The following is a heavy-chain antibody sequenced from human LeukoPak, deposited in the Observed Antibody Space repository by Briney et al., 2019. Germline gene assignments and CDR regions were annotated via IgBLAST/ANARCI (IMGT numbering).Heavy chain of an antibody. CDR3: ARDGYYYGSGSYSPLDY. D-gene: IGHD3-10*01. J-gene: IGHJ4*02. V-gene: IGHV4-61*02. CDR2: IYTSGST. Sequence: SETLSLTCTVSGGSNSSSSYYWSWIRQPAGKGLEWIGRIYTSGSTNYNPSLKSRVTMSVDTSKNQFSLKLSSVTAADTAVYYCARDGYYYGSGSYSPLDYWGQGTLVTVSS. CDR1: GGSNSSSSYY.